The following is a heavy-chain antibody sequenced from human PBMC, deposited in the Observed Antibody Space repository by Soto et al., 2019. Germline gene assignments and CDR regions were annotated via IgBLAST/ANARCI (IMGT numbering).Heavy chain of an antibody. V-gene: IGHV4-31*03. CDR1: GGSISSGGYY. Sequence: QVQLQESGPGLVKPSQTLSLTCTVSGGSISSGGYYWSWIRQHPGKGLEWIGYIYYSGSTYYNPSLKSRVTISVDTSKNQFSLKLSSVTAADTAVYYCAREVAGDHGVGRYFDYWGQGTLVTVSS. J-gene: IGHJ4*02. CDR2: IYYSGST. D-gene: IGHD3-16*01. CDR3: AREVAGDHGVGRYFDY.